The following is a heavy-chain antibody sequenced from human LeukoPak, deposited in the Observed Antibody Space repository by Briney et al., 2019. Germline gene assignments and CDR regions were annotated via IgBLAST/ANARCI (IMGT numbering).Heavy chain of an antibody. Sequence: PSETLSLTCTVSGGSISSYYWSWIRQPPWKGLEWIGYIYYSGSTNYNPSLKSRVTISVDTSKNQFSLKLSSVTAADTAVYYCARGFRRDGYNYIDYWGQGTLVTVSS. CDR2: IYYSGST. J-gene: IGHJ4*02. CDR3: ARGFRRDGYNYIDY. D-gene: IGHD5-24*01. V-gene: IGHV4-59*01. CDR1: GGSISSYY.